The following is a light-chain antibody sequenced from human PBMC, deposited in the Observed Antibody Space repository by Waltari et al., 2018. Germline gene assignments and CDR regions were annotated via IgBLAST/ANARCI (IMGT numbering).Light chain of an antibody. CDR1: QSVSHY. CDR3: QQRSSWPLT. J-gene: IGKJ5*01. V-gene: IGKV3-11*01. Sequence: EIVLTQSPATLSLSPGESATLSCRASQSVSHYLAWYQQKLGRAPRLLISDAFNRATGVPARFSGSGSGTDFTLIISSLEPEDFAVYYCQQRSSWPLTFGQGTRLDIK. CDR2: DAF.